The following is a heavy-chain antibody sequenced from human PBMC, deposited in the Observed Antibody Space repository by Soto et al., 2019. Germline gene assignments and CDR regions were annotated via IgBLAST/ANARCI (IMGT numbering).Heavy chain of an antibody. J-gene: IGHJ3*01. CDR3: ATWHERVHAYDV. Sequence: DVQLVESGGGLIQPGESLRLSCAAFGLTISGKKYVAWLRQAPGKGLEWVSALYDVDGSFYADSVKGRFTTSSDSSKTTVYLQMNDLRPDDTAVYYCATWHERVHAYDVWGQGTTVTVSS. CDR1: GLTISGKKY. CDR2: LYDVDGS. V-gene: IGHV3-53*01. D-gene: IGHD1-1*01.